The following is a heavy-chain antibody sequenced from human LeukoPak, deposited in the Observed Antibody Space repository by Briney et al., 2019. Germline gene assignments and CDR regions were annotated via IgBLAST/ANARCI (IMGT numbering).Heavy chain of an antibody. CDR1: GGSISRGGYW. D-gene: IGHD4-17*01. J-gene: IGHJ4*02. V-gene: IGHV4-31*03. CDR3: ARVYGDYGAPADY. Sequence: SETLSLTCTVSGGSISRGGYWRSWIRQHPGKGLEFIGYIYFSGITFYNPSLQSRVTISVDTSKNQFSLKLSSVTVADTAVYYCARVYGDYGAPADYWGQGTLVTVSS. CDR2: IYFSGIT.